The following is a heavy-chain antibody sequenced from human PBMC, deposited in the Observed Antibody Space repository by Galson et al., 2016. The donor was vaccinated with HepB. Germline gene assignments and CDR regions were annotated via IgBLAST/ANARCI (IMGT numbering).Heavy chain of an antibody. Sequence: SETLSLTCSVSGGPISDGDSYWGWIRQSSGKGLEWIGSIYYSGSTYYNPSLKSRVTISVDTSKNQFSLSLTSVTAADTGVFYCARNKTYYDCSTGSPPRRHYFDSGGPGLLVTVSS. V-gene: IGHV4-39*01. J-gene: IGHJ4*02. D-gene: IGHD3-3*01. CDR3: ARNKTYYDCSTGSPPRRHYFDS. CDR2: IYYSGST. CDR1: GGPISDGDSY.